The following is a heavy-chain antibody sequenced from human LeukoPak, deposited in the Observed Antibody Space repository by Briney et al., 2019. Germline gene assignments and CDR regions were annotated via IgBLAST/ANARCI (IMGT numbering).Heavy chain of an antibody. CDR2: ISDSGGRT. CDR1: GITLSNYG. J-gene: IGHJ4*02. Sequence: GGSLRLSCAVSGITLSNYGMSWVRQAPGKGLEWVAGISDSGGRTNYADSVKGRFTISRDNPKNTLYLQMNSLRAEDTAVYYCARDKKSGESSEIDYWGQGTLVTVSS. V-gene: IGHV3-23*01. CDR3: ARDKKSGESSEIDY. D-gene: IGHD3-10*01.